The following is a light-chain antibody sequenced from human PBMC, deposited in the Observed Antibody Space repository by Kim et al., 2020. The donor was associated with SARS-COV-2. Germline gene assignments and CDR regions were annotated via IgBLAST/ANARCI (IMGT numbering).Light chain of an antibody. J-gene: IGKJ1*01. CDR1: QSISRY. CDR2: AAS. V-gene: IGKV1-39*01. CDR3: QQSYNAPRT. Sequence: DIQMTQSPSSLSASLGDRVTITCRASQSISRYLNWYQQKQGKAPELLIYAASSLQSGVPSRFSGSGSGTDFTLTISSLQPEDFTSYYCQQSYNAPRTFGQGTKVDIK.